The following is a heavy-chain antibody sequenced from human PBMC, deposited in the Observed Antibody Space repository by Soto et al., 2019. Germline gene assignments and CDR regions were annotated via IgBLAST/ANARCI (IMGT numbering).Heavy chain of an antibody. CDR1: GYTFTSYG. V-gene: IGHV1-18*01. J-gene: IGHJ5*02. CDR3: ATTAGVSGELYH. D-gene: IGHD1-7*01. CDR2: ISAYNGNT. Sequence: QVQLVQSGAEVKKPGASVKVSCKASGYTFTSYGISWVRQAPGQGLEWMGWISAYNGNTNYAQKLQGRVTMTTATSTSTAYMELRSQRSDDTAVYYCATTAGVSGELYHWGHGTLVTVSS.